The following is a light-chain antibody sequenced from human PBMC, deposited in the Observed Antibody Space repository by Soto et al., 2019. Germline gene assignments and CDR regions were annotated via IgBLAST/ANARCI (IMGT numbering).Light chain of an antibody. CDR1: QSVSNSY. V-gene: IGKV3-20*01. CDR3: QQYGGSPRT. CDR2: DAS. Sequence: EIVLTQSPGTLSLSPGERATLSCRASQSVSNSYLAWYQQKPGQAPRLLIYDASSRATGIPDRFSGSGSGTDFTLTISRLEPEDFAVYYCQQYGGSPRTFGQGTKVEI. J-gene: IGKJ1*01.